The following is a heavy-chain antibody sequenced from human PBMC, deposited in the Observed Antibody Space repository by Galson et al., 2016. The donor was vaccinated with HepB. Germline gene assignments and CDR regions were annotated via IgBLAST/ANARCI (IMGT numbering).Heavy chain of an antibody. CDR1: GGSISSSSYY. J-gene: IGHJ5*02. CDR3: ARRITIFGGSWFDP. CDR2: IYYSGST. D-gene: IGHD3-3*01. V-gene: IGHV4-39*01. Sequence: SETLSLTCTVSGGSISSSSYYWGWIRQPPGKGLEWIGSIYYSGSTYYNPSLKSRVTISVDTSKNQFSLKLSSVTAADTAVYYCARRITIFGGSWFDPWGQGTLVTVSS.